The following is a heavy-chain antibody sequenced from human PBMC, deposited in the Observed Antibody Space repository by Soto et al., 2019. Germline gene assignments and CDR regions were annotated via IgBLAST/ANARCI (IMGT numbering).Heavy chain of an antibody. J-gene: IGHJ4*02. V-gene: IGHV4-34*01. D-gene: IGHD3-3*01. CDR1: GGSFSGYY. Sequence: PSETLSLTCAVYGGSFSGYYWSWIRQPPGKGLEWIGEINHSGSTNYNPSLKSRVTISVDTSKNQFSLKLSSVTAADTAVYYCAGAIFGVIRLDYWGQGTLVTVSS. CDR3: AGAIFGVIRLDY. CDR2: INHSGST.